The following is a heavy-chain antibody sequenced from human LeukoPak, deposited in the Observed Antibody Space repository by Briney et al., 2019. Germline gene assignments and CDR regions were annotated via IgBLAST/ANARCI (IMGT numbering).Heavy chain of an antibody. CDR1: EFSFSTNW. CDR2: LNEDGSVK. J-gene: IGHJ4*02. Sequence: GGSLRLSCAASEFSFSTNWMHWVRQTPGKGLEWVAELNEDGSVKYYVDSVKGRFTISIDNAKSLLFLQMYNLRTEDTGVYFCANIPRSTVSYWGRGTLVTVSS. D-gene: IGHD2-2*01. V-gene: IGHV3-7*01. CDR3: ANIPRSTVSY.